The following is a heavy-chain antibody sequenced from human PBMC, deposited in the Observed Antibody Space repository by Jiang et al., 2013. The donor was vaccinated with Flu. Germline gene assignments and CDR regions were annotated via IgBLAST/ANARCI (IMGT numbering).Heavy chain of an antibody. Sequence: RLSCAASGFTFSNYAMGWVRQAPGKGLEWVSTITGRDGNTFYADSVRGRFTISRDNSKNKLYLQMNSLRAEDTARYYCAKDFTNFYDSSGYFYFDLWGQGTLVSVSS. CDR3: AKDFTNFYDSSGYFYFDL. CDR1: GFTFSNYA. V-gene: IGHV3-23*01. D-gene: IGHD3-22*01. J-gene: IGHJ4*02. CDR2: ITGRDGNT.